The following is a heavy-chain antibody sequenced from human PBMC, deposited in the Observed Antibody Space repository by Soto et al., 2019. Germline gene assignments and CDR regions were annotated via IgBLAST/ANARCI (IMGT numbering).Heavy chain of an antibody. V-gene: IGHV3-23*01. CDR1: GFTFSSYA. Sequence: EVQLLESGRGLVQPGGSLRLSCAASGFTFSSYAMSWVRQAPGKGLEWVSAISGGGGSTYYADSVKGRFTISRDNSKNTLYLQMNSLRAEDTAVYYCAKGNKAVAAPFDYWGQGTLVTVSS. CDR2: ISGGGGST. J-gene: IGHJ4*02. CDR3: AKGNKAVAAPFDY. D-gene: IGHD6-19*01.